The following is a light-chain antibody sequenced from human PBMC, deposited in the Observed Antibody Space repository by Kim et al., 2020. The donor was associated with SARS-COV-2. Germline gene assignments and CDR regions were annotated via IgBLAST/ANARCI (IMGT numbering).Light chain of an antibody. CDR3: SSYTSSSTLVV. CDR1: SSDVGGYNY. V-gene: IGLV2-14*01. Sequence: QSALTQPASVSGSPGQSITISCTGTSSDVGGYNYVSWYQQHPGKAPKLMIYDVSKRPSGVSNRFSGSKSGNTASLTISGLQAVDEADYYCSSYTSSSTLVVFGGGTQLTVL. J-gene: IGLJ2*01. CDR2: DVS.